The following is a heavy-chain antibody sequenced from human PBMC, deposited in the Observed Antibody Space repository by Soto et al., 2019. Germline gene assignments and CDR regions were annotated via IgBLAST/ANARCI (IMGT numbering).Heavy chain of an antibody. V-gene: IGHV4-39*01. J-gene: IGHJ4*01. CDR3: ARLRRDGYNWDY. CDR2: IYYSGST. CDR1: GGSISSSSYY. D-gene: IGHD5-12*01. Sequence: TLSLTCTVSGGSISSSSYYWGWIRQPPGKGLEWIGSIYYSGSTYYNPSLKSRVTISVDTSKNQFSLKLSSVTAADTAVYYCARLRRDGYNWDYWGHGTPVTASS.